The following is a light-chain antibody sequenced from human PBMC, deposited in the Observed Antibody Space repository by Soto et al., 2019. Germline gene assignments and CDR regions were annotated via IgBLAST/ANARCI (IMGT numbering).Light chain of an antibody. J-gene: IGLJ3*02. CDR3: CSYAASYTFWV. V-gene: IGLV2-11*01. CDR2: DVS. Sequence: QSALTQPRSVSGSPGQSVTISCTGTSSDVGGYNYVSWYQQHPGKAPKLMIYDVSKRPSGVPDRFSGSKSGNTASLTISGLQAEDEADYYCCSYAASYTFWVFGGGTKVTVL. CDR1: SSDVGGYNY.